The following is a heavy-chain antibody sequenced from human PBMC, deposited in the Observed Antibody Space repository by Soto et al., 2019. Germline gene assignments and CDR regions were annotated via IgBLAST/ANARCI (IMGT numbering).Heavy chain of an antibody. CDR1: GGTFSSYA. V-gene: IGHV1-69*06. J-gene: IGHJ4*02. CDR3: ARGRYDILTGYYASFDY. CDR2: IIPIFGTA. D-gene: IGHD3-9*01. Sequence: QVQLVQSGAEVKKPGSSVKVSCKASGGTFSSYAISWVRQAPGQGLEWMGGIIPIFGTANYAQKFQGRVTIPADKSTSTAYMELSSVRSEDTAVYYCARGRYDILTGYYASFDYWGQGTLVTVSS.